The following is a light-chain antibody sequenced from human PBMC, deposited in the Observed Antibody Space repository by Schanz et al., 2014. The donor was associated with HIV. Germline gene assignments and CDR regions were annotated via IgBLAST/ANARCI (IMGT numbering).Light chain of an antibody. J-gene: IGLJ2*01. CDR3: SSYTTSSTLV. CDR2: DVD. CDR1: SSDIGGYNF. Sequence: QSALTQPASVSGSPGQSITISCTGTSSDIGGYNFLSWYQQHPGKAPKLILYDVDNRPAGVSNRFSGSKSGNTASLTISGLQADDEADYYCSSYTTSSTLVFGGGTQLTVL. V-gene: IGLV2-14*03.